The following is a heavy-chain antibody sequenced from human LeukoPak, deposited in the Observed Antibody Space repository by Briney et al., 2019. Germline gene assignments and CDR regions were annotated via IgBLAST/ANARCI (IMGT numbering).Heavy chain of an antibody. CDR3: ARQGRYSYGFIDY. CDR1: GGSFSGYY. D-gene: IGHD5-18*01. CDR2: INHSGST. J-gene: IGHJ4*02. Sequence: SETLSLTCAVYGGSFSGYYWSWIRQPPGKGLEWIGEINHSGSTNYNPSLKSRVTISVDTSKNQFSLKLSSVTAADTAVYYCARQGRYSYGFIDYWGQGTLVTVSP. V-gene: IGHV4-34*01.